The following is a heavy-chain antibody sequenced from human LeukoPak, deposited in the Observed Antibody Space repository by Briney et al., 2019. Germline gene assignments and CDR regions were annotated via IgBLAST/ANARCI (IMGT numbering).Heavy chain of an antibody. CDR3: ARGGGPVRGNAFDI. CDR2: ISYDGRSK. J-gene: IGHJ3*02. V-gene: IGHV3-30*03. D-gene: IGHD3-10*01. Sequence: GRSLRLSCAPSGFTFSNSGMHWVRQAPGKGLEWVAVISYDGRSKYCADSVKGRFTISRDNARNSVSLQMNSMRAEDTAMYYCARGGGPVRGNAFDIWGQGTMVIVSS. CDR1: GFTFSNSG.